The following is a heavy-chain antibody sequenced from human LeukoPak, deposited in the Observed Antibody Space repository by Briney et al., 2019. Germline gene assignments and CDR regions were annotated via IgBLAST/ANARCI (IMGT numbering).Heavy chain of an antibody. V-gene: IGHV3-21*01. D-gene: IGHD3-3*01. CDR3: ARDGGERVFGVVYLGAFDI. CDR2: FSSTRDI. CDR1: GFTFSSYG. J-gene: IGHJ3*02. Sequence: GGSLRLSCAASGFTFSSYGMHWVRQAPGKGLEWLSSFSSTRDIYYVDSVGGRFTISRDNARNSLYLQMNSLRAEDTAVYYCARDGGERVFGVVYLGAFDIWGRGAMVTVSS.